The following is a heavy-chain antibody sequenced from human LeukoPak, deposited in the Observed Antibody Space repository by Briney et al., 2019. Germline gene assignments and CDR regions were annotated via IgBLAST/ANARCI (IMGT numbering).Heavy chain of an antibody. CDR3: ARAKYSGSDVVPFDY. D-gene: IGHD1-26*01. J-gene: IGHJ4*02. CDR1: GFTFSSYW. V-gene: IGHV3-7*01. Sequence: GGSLRLSCAASGFTFSSYWMSWVRQAPGKGLEWVANIKQDGSEKYYVDSVKGRFTISRDNAKNSLYLQMNSLRAEDTAVYYCARAKYSGSDVVPFDYWGQGTLVTVSS. CDR2: IKQDGSEK.